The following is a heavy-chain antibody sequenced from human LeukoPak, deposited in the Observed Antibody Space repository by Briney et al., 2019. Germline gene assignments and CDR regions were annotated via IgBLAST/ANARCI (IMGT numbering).Heavy chain of an antibody. J-gene: IGHJ4*02. V-gene: IGHV3-74*01. CDR1: GFTFTRNW. CDR3: ARVGVIIYMFLY. CDR2: IISDGSST. D-gene: IGHD2-21*01. Sequence: PGGSLRLSCAASGFTFTRNWMHWVRQLPGKGRVWVSRIISDGSSTTYADSVKGRFTTSRDDARKTRYVEMNRLRAECTAVYYGARVGVIIYMFLYWGQGTLGSVSS.